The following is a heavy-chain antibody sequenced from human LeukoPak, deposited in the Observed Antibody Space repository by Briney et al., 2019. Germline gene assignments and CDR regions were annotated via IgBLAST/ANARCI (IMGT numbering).Heavy chain of an antibody. V-gene: IGHV3-23*01. D-gene: IGHD6-13*01. CDR3: AKDQKSIAATGYDY. J-gene: IGHJ4*02. CDR1: GFTFANYA. Sequence: GGSLRLSCAASGFTFANYAMSWVRQGPGKGLEWVSTISGSGGSTYYADSVKGRFTISRDNSKNTLFLQMNSLRADDTAVYFCAKDQKSIAATGYDYWGQGTLVTVSS. CDR2: ISGSGGST.